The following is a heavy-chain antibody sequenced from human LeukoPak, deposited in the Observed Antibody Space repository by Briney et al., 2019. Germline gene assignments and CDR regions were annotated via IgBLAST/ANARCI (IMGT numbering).Heavy chain of an antibody. CDR3: ARDYDFWSGYPDAFDI. V-gene: IGHV3-48*01. CDR2: ISSSSSTI. J-gene: IGHJ3*02. CDR1: GFTLSSYS. Sequence: TGGSLRLSCAASGFTLSSYSMNWVRQAPGKGLEWVSYISSSSSTIYYADSVKGRFTISRDNAKNSLYLQMNSLRAEDTAVYYCARDYDFWSGYPDAFDIWGQGTMVTVSS. D-gene: IGHD3-3*01.